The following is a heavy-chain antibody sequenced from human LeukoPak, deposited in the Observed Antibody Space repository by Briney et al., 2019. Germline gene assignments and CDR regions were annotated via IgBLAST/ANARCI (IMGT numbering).Heavy chain of an antibody. D-gene: IGHD6-13*01. V-gene: IGHV4-59*01. J-gene: IGHJ3*02. Sequence: SESLSLTCTVSGGSISSYYWSWIRQPPGKGLEWIGYIYYSGSTNYNPSLKSRVPISVDTSKNQFSLKLSSVTAADTAVYYCARNKPVKPGIAAARYAFDIWGQGTMVTVSS. CDR1: GGSISSYY. CDR3: ARNKPVKPGIAAARYAFDI. CDR2: IYYSGST.